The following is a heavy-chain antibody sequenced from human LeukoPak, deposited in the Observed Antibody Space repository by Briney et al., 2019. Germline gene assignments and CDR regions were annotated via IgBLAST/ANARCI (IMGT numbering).Heavy chain of an antibody. D-gene: IGHD3-22*01. J-gene: IGHJ4*02. V-gene: IGHV4-34*01. Sequence: PSETLSLTCAVYGGSFSGYYWSWIRQPPGKGLEWIGEINHSGSTNYNPSLKSRVTISVDTSKNQFSLKLSSVTAADTAVYYCARSPYSGYYFFDYWGQGTLVTVSS. CDR2: INHSGST. CDR3: ARSPYSGYYFFDY. CDR1: GGSFSGYY.